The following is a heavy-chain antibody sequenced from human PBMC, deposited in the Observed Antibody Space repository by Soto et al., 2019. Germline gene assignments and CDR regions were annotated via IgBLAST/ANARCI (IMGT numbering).Heavy chain of an antibody. D-gene: IGHD3-3*01. CDR3: AKLGSGYYTGLYFDY. V-gene: IGHV3-23*01. CDR2: ISGSGGST. CDR1: GFTFSSYA. J-gene: IGHJ4*02. Sequence: GGSLSLSCAASGFTFSSYAMSWVRQAPGKGLEWVSAISGSGGSTYYADSVKGRFTVSRDNAKKSLYLQMNSLRAEDTAVYYCAKLGSGYYTGLYFDYWGQGTLVTVSS.